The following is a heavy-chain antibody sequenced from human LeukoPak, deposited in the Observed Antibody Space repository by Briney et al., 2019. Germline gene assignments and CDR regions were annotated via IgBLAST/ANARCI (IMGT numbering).Heavy chain of an antibody. V-gene: IGHV3-9*01. J-gene: IGHJ6*02. CDR1: GFTFDDYA. CDR3: AKDRSGGSSYYYGMDV. Sequence: GGSLRLSCAASGFTFDDYAMHWVRQAPGKGLEWVSGISWNSGRIGYADSVKGRFTISRDNAKNSLYLQMNSLRAEDTALCYCAKDRSGGSSYYYGMDVWSQGTTVTVSS. D-gene: IGHD2-15*01. CDR2: ISWNSGRI.